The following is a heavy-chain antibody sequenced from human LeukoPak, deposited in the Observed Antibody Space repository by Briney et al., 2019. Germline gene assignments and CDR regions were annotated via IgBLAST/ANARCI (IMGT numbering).Heavy chain of an antibody. CDR2: ISYDGSNK. D-gene: IGHD2-8*01. J-gene: IGHJ4*02. CDR3: ARQWDY. Sequence: GMSLRLSCAASGFTFSVFGMHWVRQAPGKGLEWVAVISYDGSNKYYADSVKGRFTISRDNSKNTLYLQMNSLRAEDTAVYYCARQWDYWGQGTLVTVSS. CDR1: GFTFSVFG. V-gene: IGHV3-30*03.